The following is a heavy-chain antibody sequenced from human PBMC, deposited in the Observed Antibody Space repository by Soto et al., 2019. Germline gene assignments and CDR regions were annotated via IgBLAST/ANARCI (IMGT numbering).Heavy chain of an antibody. V-gene: IGHV3-72*01. D-gene: IGHD1-26*01. CDR1: GFTFSDHY. J-gene: IGHJ4*02. CDR3: TRLPSRGGSYSLY. CDR2: TRNKANNYTT. Sequence: GGFLRLSCAASGFTFSDHYMDWVRQAPGKGLEWVGRTRNKANNYTTEYAASVRGRFTISRDDSKNSLYLQMNSLKTEDTAVYYCTRLPSRGGSYSLYWGQGTLVTVSS.